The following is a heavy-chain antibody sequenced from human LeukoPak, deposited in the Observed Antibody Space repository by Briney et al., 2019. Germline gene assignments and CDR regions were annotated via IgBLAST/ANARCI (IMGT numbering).Heavy chain of an antibody. V-gene: IGHV3-15*01. D-gene: IGHD3-22*01. J-gene: IGHJ4*02. Sequence: GGSLRLSCAASGFTFSHAWMSWVRQAPGKGLEWVGRIKSKSDGGTTDYAAPVKGRFTISRDDSKNTLYLQMNSLKTEDTGVYYCARAPEYYYDSSGYYEFDYWGQGTLVTVSS. CDR1: GFTFSHAW. CDR3: ARAPEYYYDSSGYYEFDY. CDR2: IKSKSDGGTT.